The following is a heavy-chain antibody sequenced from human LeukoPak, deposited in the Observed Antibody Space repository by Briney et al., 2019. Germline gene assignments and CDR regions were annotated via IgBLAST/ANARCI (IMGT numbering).Heavy chain of an antibody. V-gene: IGHV5-51*01. Sequence: HGESLKISCQGSGYSFTSYWIGWVRQLPGKGLEWMGIIYPGDFNTRYSPSFQGQVTISADKSISTAYLQWSSLKASDTAMYYCARLAISSIWSVYFDYWGQGTLVTVSS. D-gene: IGHD6-13*01. CDR3: ARLAISSIWSVYFDY. J-gene: IGHJ4*02. CDR2: IYPGDFNT. CDR1: GYSFTSYW.